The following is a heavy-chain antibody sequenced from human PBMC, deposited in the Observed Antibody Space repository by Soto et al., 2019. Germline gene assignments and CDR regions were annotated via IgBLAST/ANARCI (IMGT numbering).Heavy chain of an antibody. CDR2: IYHSGST. J-gene: IGHJ5*02. V-gene: IGHV4-30-2*01. CDR3: ARGVGYCSSTSCYINWFDP. D-gene: IGHD2-2*01. Sequence: PSETLSLTCAVSGGSISSGGYSWSWIRQPPGKGLEWIGYIYHSGSTYYNPSLKSRVTISVDRSKNQFSLKLSSVTAADTAVYYCARGVGYCSSTSCYINWFDPWGQGTLVTVS. CDR1: GGSISSGGYS.